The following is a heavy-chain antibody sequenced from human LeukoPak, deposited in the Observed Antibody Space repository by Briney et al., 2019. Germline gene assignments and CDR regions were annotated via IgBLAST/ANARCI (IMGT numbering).Heavy chain of an antibody. CDR1: GGSISSGGYY. V-gene: IGHV4-31*03. Sequence: SETLSLTCTVSGGSISSGGYYWSWIRQHPGKGLEWIGYIYYSGSTYYNPSLKSRVTISVDTSKNQFSLKLSSVTAADTAVYYCARGVYSSGWYETGAFDIWGQGTMVTVSS. CDR3: ARGVYSSGWYETGAFDI. CDR2: IYYSGST. D-gene: IGHD6-19*01. J-gene: IGHJ3*02.